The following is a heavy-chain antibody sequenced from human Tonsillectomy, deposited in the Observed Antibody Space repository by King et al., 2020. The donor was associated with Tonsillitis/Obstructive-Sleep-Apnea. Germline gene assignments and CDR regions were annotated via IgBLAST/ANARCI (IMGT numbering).Heavy chain of an antibody. CDR2: ISSSSSTI. Sequence: VQLVESGGGLVQPGGSLRLSCAASGFTFSSYSMNWVRQAPGRGLEWVSYISSSSSTIYYADSVKGRFTVSRDNAKNSHYLQMNSLRDEDTAVYYCARDTCRGISPFDCWGQGTLVTVSS. J-gene: IGHJ4*02. CDR1: GFTFSSYS. V-gene: IGHV3-48*02. D-gene: IGHD2-15*01. CDR3: ARDTCRGISPFDC.